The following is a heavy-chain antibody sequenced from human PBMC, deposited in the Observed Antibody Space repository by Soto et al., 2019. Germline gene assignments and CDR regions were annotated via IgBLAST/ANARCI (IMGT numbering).Heavy chain of an antibody. J-gene: IGHJ6*02. V-gene: IGHV3-9*01. D-gene: IGHD3-3*01. Sequence: PGGSLRLSCAASGFTFDDYAMHWVRQAPGKGLEWVSGISWSSSNKCYADSVKGRFTISRDNAKNFLYLEMNSLRAEDTALYYCGKRASLVGFLNCLSYGLDVWGQGTAVTVSS. CDR3: GKRASLVGFLNCLSYGLDV. CDR1: GFTFDDYA. CDR2: ISWSSSNK.